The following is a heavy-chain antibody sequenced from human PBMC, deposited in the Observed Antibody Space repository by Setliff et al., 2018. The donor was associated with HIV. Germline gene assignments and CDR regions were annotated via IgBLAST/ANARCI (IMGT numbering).Heavy chain of an antibody. Sequence: SETLSLTCTVSGGSISSYYWSWIRRSPRTRLEWIGYVSSIGNTNYNPSLKSRVTISVDTSKNQFSLQLNSVTAADTAVYFCARTRAPYFFDFWSQGAQVTVSS. V-gene: IGHV4-4*08. CDR3: ARTRAPYFFDF. CDR1: GGSISSYY. CDR2: VSSIGNT. J-gene: IGHJ4*02. D-gene: IGHD1-26*01.